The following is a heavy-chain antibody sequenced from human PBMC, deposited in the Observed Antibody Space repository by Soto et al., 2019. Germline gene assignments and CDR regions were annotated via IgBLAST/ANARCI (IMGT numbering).Heavy chain of an antibody. Sequence: QVQLVQSGAEVKKPGASVKVSCKTSGYTFTSYNIIWLRQAPGQGPEWMGWISTNQGNTNYAKKLQGRVTMTTDTSTRTAYMGPRSLTSDHTAMDFFARQTEGVTWFDLWGQGTLGTV. J-gene: IGHJ5*02. D-gene: IGHD2-21*02. CDR1: GYTFTSYN. CDR3: ARQTEGVTWFDL. V-gene: IGHV1-18*01. CDR2: ISTNQGNT.